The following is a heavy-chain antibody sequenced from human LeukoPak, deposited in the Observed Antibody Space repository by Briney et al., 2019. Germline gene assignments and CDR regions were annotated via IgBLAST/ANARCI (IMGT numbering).Heavy chain of an antibody. CDR2: ISYDGSNK. CDR1: GFTFSSYG. Sequence: GGSLRLSCAASGFTFSSYGMHWVRQAPGKGLEWVAVISYDGSNKYYADSVKRRFTISRDNSKNTLYLQMNSLRAEDTAVYYCAKDVSGSYFDYWGQGTLVTVSS. J-gene: IGHJ4*02. D-gene: IGHD3-10*01. V-gene: IGHV3-30*18. CDR3: AKDVSGSYFDY.